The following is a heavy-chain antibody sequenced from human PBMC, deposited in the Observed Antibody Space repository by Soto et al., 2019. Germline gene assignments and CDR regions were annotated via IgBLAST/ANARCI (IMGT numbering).Heavy chain of an antibody. CDR3: VNSRGYDILTGYQTLDY. CDR2: ISSNGGST. CDR1: GFTFSSYA. J-gene: IGHJ4*02. Sequence: GGSLRLSCSASGFTFSSYAMHWVRQAPGKGLEYVSAISSNGGSTYYADSVKGRFTISRDNSKNTLYLQMSSLRAEDTAVYYCVNSRGYDILTGYQTLDYWGQGTLVTVPQ. D-gene: IGHD3-9*01. V-gene: IGHV3-64D*06.